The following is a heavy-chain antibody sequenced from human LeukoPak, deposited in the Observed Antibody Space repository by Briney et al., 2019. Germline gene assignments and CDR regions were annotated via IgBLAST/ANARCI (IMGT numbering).Heavy chain of an antibody. CDR3: ARGPPTRGYYCDY. Sequence: GGCLRLSCAASGFTFSSYGMHWGRQAPGKGLGLVAAIWYDGSNKYYADSVKGRFTISRDNSKNALYLRMNSLRAEDTAVYYCARGPPTRGYYCDYWRQGTLVTVSS. V-gene: IGHV3-33*01. CDR1: GFTFSSYG. CDR2: IWYDGSNK. J-gene: IGHJ4*02.